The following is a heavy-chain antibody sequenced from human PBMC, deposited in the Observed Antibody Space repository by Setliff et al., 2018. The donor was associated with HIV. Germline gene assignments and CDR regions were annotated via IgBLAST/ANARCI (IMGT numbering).Heavy chain of an antibody. CDR1: GYTFTSYY. J-gene: IGHJ3*02. V-gene: IGHV1-46*01. Sequence: ASVKVSCKASGYTFTSYYIHWVRQAPGQGLEWMGRINPSGGSTSYAQKFQGRVTMTRDTSTSTVYMELSCLLSEDTAVYFCTRAFPPMIPAAFDIWGLGTLVT. D-gene: IGHD3-16*01. CDR2: INPSGGST. CDR3: TRAFPPMIPAAFDI.